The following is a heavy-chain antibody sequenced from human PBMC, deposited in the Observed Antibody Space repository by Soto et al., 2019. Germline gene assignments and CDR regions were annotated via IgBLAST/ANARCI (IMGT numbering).Heavy chain of an antibody. CDR2: ISSSSTTK. CDR3: ARDGCSGSNCLNWFDP. CDR1: GFTFSSYS. Sequence: GGSLRLSCAASGFTFSSYSMNWVRQALGQGLEWVSYISSSSTTKYYADSVKGRFTISRDNAKNSLYLQMNSLRAEDTAVYYCARDGCSGSNCLNWFDPWGQGT. V-gene: IGHV3-48*01. J-gene: IGHJ5*02. D-gene: IGHD2-15*01.